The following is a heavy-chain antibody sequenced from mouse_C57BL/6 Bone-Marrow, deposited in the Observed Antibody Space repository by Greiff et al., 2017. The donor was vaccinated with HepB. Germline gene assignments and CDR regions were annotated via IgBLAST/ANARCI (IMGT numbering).Heavy chain of an antibody. CDR3: TTSDGYYGGFAY. Sequence: VQLKESGAELVRPGASVKLSCTASGFNIKDDYMHWVKQRPEQGLEWIGWIDPENGDTEYASKFQGKATITADTSSNTAYLQRSSLTSEDTAVYYCTTSDGYYGGFAYWGQGTLVTVSA. D-gene: IGHD2-3*01. CDR2: IDPENGDT. J-gene: IGHJ3*01. V-gene: IGHV14-4*01. CDR1: GFNIKDDY.